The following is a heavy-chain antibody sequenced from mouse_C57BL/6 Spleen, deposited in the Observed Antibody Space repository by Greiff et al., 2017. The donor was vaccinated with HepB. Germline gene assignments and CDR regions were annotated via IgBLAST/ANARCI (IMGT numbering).Heavy chain of an antibody. CDR3: AREGDFAY. CDR2: IYPGDGDT. V-gene: IGHV1-80*01. Sequence: VKLMESGAELVKPGASVKISCKASGYAFSSYWMNWVKQRPGKGLEWIGQIYPGDGDTNYNGKFKGKATLTADKSSSTAYMQLSSLTSEDSAVYFCAREGDFAYWGQGTLVTVSA. J-gene: IGHJ3*01. D-gene: IGHD3-3*01. CDR1: GYAFSSYW.